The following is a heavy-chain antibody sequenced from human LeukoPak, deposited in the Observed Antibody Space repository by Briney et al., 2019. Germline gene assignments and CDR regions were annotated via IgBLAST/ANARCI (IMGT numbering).Heavy chain of an antibody. CDR1: GGXXSXXNXS. CDR2: IYYSGST. Sequence: SETLSLTCTVSGGXXSXXNXSXGXXXQPXXXGXEXIXSIYYSGSTYYNPSLKSRVTMPVDTSKNQFSLKLSSVTAADTAVYYCARDRGWSVHWGQGTLVTVSS. D-gene: IGHD3-10*01. J-gene: IGHJ1*01. V-gene: IGHV4-39*01. CDR3: ARDRGWSVH.